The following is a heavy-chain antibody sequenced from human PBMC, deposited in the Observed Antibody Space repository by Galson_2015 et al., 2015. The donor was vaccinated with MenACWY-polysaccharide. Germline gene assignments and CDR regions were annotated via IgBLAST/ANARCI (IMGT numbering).Heavy chain of an antibody. CDR2: INGNSDYI. V-gene: IGHV3-21*01. J-gene: IGHJ6*02. D-gene: IGHD3-9*01. CDR3: ATISTGPPYAMDV. Sequence: SLRLSCAASGFTFSTYSMNWVRQAPGKGLEWVSAINGNSDYIYYADSVEGRFTISRDNAKNSLYLQMNSLRAEDTAVYYCATISTGPPYAMDVWGQGTTVTVSS. CDR1: GFTFSTYS.